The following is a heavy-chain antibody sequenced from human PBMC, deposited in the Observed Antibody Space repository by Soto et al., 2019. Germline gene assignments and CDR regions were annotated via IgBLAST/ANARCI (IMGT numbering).Heavy chain of an antibody. Sequence: QVHLQESGPGLVKPSETLSLTCAVSGDAINNYYWSWIRLPAGKGLEWIGRIYSNGNTIFNPSLKSRITMSLDTPKNQLSLNLTSVTAADTAVYYCAGARRMTRGVLLDYWGQGALVTVSS. CDR2: IYSNGNT. CDR1: GDAINNYY. D-gene: IGHD3-10*01. J-gene: IGHJ4*02. CDR3: AGARRMTRGVLLDY. V-gene: IGHV4-4*07.